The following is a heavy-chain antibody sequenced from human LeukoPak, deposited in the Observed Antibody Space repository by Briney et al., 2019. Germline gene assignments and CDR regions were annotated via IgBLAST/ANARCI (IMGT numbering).Heavy chain of an antibody. V-gene: IGHV3-66*01. Sequence: GGSLRLSCAASGFTVSSNYMSWVRQAPGKGLEWVSVIYSGGSTYYADSVKGRFTISRDSSKNTLYLQMNSLRAEDTAVYYCARDLGFTMVRGSHYGMDVWGQGTTVTVSS. CDR1: GFTVSSNY. CDR2: IYSGGST. CDR3: ARDLGFTMVRGSHYGMDV. D-gene: IGHD3-10*01. J-gene: IGHJ6*02.